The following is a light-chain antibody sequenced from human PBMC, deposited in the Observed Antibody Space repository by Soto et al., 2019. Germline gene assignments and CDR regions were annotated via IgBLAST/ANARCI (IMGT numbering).Light chain of an antibody. V-gene: IGKV3-20*01. J-gene: IGKJ1*01. CDR2: GTS. CDR3: QQYGSSSCT. CDR1: QSVSSSY. Sequence: EIVLTQAAGTLSLYKGERATLSCRASQSVSSSYLAWYQQKPGQAPRLLIHGTSSRATSNPGRFSGSGSGTDFTLTISRLEPEDFAVYYCQQYGSSSCTFGQGTKVDIK.